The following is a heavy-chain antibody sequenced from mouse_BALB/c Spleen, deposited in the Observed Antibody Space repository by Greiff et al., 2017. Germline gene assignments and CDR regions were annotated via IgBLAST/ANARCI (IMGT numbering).Heavy chain of an antibody. CDR1: GFTFNTYA. Sequence: EVQVVESGGGLVQPKGSLKLSCAASGFTFNTYAMNWVRQAPGKGLEWVARIRSKSNNYATYYADSVKDRFTISRDDSQSMLYLQMNNLKTEDTAMYYCVRHDYPGAWFAYWGQGTLVTVSA. D-gene: IGHD2-4*01. CDR3: VRHDYPGAWFAY. CDR2: IRSKSNNYAT. J-gene: IGHJ3*01. V-gene: IGHV10-1*02.